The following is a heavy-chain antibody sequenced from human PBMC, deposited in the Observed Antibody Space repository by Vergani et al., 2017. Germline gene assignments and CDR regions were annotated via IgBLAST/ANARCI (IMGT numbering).Heavy chain of an antibody. CDR3: AKDPLYSSSSFVAPSYFDY. D-gene: IGHD6-6*01. CDR1: GFTFSSYG. V-gene: IGHV3-33*05. CDR2: ISYDGSNK. Sequence: QVQLVESGGGVVQPGRSLRLSCAASGFTFSSYGMHWVRQAPGKGLEWVAVISYDGSNKYYADSVKGRFTISRDNCKNTLYLQMNSLRAEDTAVYYCAKDPLYSSSSFVAPSYFDYWGQGTLVTVSS. J-gene: IGHJ4*02.